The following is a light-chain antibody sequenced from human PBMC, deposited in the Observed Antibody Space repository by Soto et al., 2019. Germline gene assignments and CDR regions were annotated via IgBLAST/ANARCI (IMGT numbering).Light chain of an antibody. CDR3: CSYAGSSTFVV. CDR2: EGS. J-gene: IGLJ2*01. CDR1: SSDVGSYNL. V-gene: IGLV2-23*03. Sequence: QSALTQPASVSGSPGQSITISCTGTSSDVGSYNLVSWYQQHPGKAPKLMIYEGSKRPSGVSNRFSGSKSGNTASLTIAGFQAEDEADYYCCSYAGSSTFVVFGGGTKLTV.